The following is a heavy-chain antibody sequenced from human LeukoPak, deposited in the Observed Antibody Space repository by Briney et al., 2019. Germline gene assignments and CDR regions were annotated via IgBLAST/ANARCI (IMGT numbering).Heavy chain of an antibody. V-gene: IGHV4-39*07. CDR2: IYYSGST. CDR1: GGSISSSSYY. J-gene: IGHJ4*02. Sequence: SETLSLTCTVSGGSISSSSYYWGWIRQPPGKGLEWIGSIYYSGSTYYNPSLKSRVTISVDTSKNQFSLKLSSVTAADTVVYYWARVKNDAPRFWGSGGPHDSWGQETLVTASS. D-gene: IGHD3-16*01. CDR3: ARVKNDAPRFWGSGGPHDS.